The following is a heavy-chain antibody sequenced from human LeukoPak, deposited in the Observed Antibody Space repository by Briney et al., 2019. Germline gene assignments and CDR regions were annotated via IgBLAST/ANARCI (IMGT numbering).Heavy chain of an antibody. Sequence: ASVKVSCKASGYTFTSYAMHWVRQAPGQRLEWMGWINAGNGNTKYSQEFQGRVTITRDTSASTAYMELSSLRSEDTAVYYCARAIPRYYDFWSGSPLQGVGFDPWGQGTLVTVSS. D-gene: IGHD3-3*01. J-gene: IGHJ5*02. CDR3: ARAIPRYYDFWSGSPLQGVGFDP. V-gene: IGHV1-3*03. CDR1: GYTFTSYA. CDR2: INAGNGNT.